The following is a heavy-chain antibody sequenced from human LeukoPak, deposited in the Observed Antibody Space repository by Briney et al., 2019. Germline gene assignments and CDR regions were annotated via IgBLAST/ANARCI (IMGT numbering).Heavy chain of an antibody. D-gene: IGHD3-10*01. CDR2: ISYDGSNK. Sequence: GRSLRLSCAASGFTFSNYAMHWVRQAPGKGLEWVAVISYDGSNKYYADSVKRRFTISRDNSKNTLYLQMNSLRAEDTAVYYCARDYLLWFGELFDYWGQGTLVTVSS. CDR3: ARDYLLWFGELFDY. CDR1: GFTFSNYA. V-gene: IGHV3-30-3*01. J-gene: IGHJ4*02.